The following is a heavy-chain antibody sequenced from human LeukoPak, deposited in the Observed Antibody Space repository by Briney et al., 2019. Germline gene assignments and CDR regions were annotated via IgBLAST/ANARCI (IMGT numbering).Heavy chain of an antibody. CDR1: GYTFTCYY. D-gene: IGHD5-18*01. CDR2: INPSGGST. J-gene: IGHJ4*02. CDR3: ARSTAMVDFDY. Sequence: ASVKVSCKASGYTFTCYYMHWVRQAPGQGLEWMGIINPSGGSTSYAQKFQGRVTMTRDTSTSTVYMELSSLRSEDTAVYYCARSTAMVDFDYWGQGTLVTVSS. V-gene: IGHV1-46*01.